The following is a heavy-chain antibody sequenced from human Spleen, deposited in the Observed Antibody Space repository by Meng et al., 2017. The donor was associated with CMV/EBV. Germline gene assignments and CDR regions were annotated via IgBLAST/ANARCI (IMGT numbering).Heavy chain of an antibody. J-gene: IGHJ5*02. D-gene: IGHD6-13*01. CDR1: GYTFTSHY. CDR3: ARDGRIAAAEGGWFDP. Sequence: ASVKVSCKASGYTFTSHYMHWVRQAPGQGLEWMGIINPSGGSTSYAQKFQGRVTMTRDTSTSTVYMELSSLRSEDTAVYYCARDGRIAAAEGGWFDPWGQGTLVTVSS. V-gene: IGHV1-46*01. CDR2: INPSGGST.